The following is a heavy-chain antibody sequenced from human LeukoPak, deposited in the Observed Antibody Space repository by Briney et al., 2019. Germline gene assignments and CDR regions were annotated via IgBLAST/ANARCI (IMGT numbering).Heavy chain of an antibody. CDR1: GGTFSSYA. J-gene: IGHJ3*02. Sequence: EASVKVSCKASGGTFSSYAISWVRQAPGQGLEWMGGIIPIFGTANYAQKFQGRVTITADKSTSTAYMELSSLRSEDTAVYYCARADIAAARARAFDIWGQGTMVTVSS. V-gene: IGHV1-69*06. D-gene: IGHD6-13*01. CDR3: ARADIAAARARAFDI. CDR2: IIPIFGTA.